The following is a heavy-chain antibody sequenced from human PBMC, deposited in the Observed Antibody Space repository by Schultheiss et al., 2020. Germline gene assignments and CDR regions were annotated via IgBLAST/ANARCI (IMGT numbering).Heavy chain of an antibody. V-gene: IGHV2-70*11. CDR2: IDWDDDK. D-gene: IGHD1-26*01. Sequence: SGPTLVKPTQTLTLTCTFSGFSLSTCGVGVGWIRQPPGKALEWLARIDWDDDKYYSTSLKTRLTISKDTSKNQVVLTMTNMDPVDTATYYCARYSGSYSFDYWGQGTLVTVSS. CDR3: ARYSGSYSFDY. CDR1: GFSLSTCGVG. J-gene: IGHJ4*02.